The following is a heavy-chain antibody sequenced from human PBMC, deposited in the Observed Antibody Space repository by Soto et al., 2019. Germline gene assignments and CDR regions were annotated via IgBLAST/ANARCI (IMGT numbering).Heavy chain of an antibody. CDR2: IWYDGSNK. CDR3: ARDGYCSGGSYYSVPVFDN. Sequence: GGSLRLSCAASGFTFSSYGMHWVRQAPGKGLEWVAVIWYDGSNKYYADSVKGRFTISRDNSKNTLYLQMNSLRAEDTAVYYCARDGYCSGGSYYSVPVFDNWGQGTLVTVSS. J-gene: IGHJ4*02. D-gene: IGHD2-15*01. CDR1: GFTFSSYG. V-gene: IGHV3-33*01.